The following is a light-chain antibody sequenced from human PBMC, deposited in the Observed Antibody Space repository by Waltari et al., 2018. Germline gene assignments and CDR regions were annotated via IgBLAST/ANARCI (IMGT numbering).Light chain of an antibody. CDR2: GAS. CDR3: QQYHHWPLYT. J-gene: IGKJ2*01. V-gene: IGKV3-15*01. Sequence: ETVMTQSPATLSVSPGERATLSCRASQSLTTYLAWYQQKPGQAPRLLIYGASTRATGIPARFTGSGSGTEFTLTISSLQSEDSAVYYCQQYHHWPLYTFGQGTKLEIK. CDR1: QSLTTY.